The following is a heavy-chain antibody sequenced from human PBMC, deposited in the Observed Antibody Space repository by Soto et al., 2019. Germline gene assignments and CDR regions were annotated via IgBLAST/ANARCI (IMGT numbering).Heavy chain of an antibody. CDR1: GGTFSSYA. Sequence: EASVKVSCNASGGTFSSYAISWVRQAPGQGLEWMGGIIPIFGTANYAQKFQGRVTITADESTSTAYMELSSLRSEDTAVYYCARGYCSGDSCSTPLSHYYYYGMDVWG. CDR2: IIPIFGTA. V-gene: IGHV1-69*13. D-gene: IGHD2-15*01. J-gene: IGHJ6*02. CDR3: ARGYCSGDSCSTPLSHYYYYGMDV.